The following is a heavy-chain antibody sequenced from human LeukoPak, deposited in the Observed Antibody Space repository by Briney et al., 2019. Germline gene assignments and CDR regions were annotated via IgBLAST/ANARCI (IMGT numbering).Heavy chain of an antibody. CDR2: ISSSSSYI. Sequence: PGGSLRLSCAASGFTFKSYAMNWVRQAPGKGLEWVSSISSSSSYIYYADSVKGRFTISRDNAKNSLYLQMNSLRAEDTAVYYCARAGATYYDFWSGYYVSEYFQHWGQGTLVTLSS. V-gene: IGHV3-21*01. CDR1: GFTFKSYA. CDR3: ARAGATYYDFWSGYYVSEYFQH. J-gene: IGHJ1*01. D-gene: IGHD3-3*01.